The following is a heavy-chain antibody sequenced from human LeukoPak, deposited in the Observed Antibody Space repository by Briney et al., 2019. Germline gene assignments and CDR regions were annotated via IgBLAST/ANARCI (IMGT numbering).Heavy chain of an antibody. J-gene: IGHJ6*02. D-gene: IGHD3-3*02. CDR1: GFTFSSYS. Sequence: GGSLRLSCAASGFTFSSYSMNWVRQAPGKGLEWVSYISSSSSTIYCADSVKGRFTISRDNAKNSLYLQMNSLRAEDTAVYYCARELITFSEYYYYGMDVWGQGTTVTVSS. CDR3: ARELITFSEYYYYGMDV. V-gene: IGHV3-48*01. CDR2: ISSSSSTI.